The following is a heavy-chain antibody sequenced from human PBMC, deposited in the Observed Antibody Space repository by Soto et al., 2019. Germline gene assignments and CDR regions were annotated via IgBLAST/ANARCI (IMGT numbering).Heavy chain of an antibody. CDR2: LNGGGGST. CDR3: ANCPYNSNNGKHY. CDR1: GFTFSSYA. Sequence: PGGSLRLSCAASGFTFSSYAMSWVRQAAGKGLEWVSALNGGGGSTYYAECVKGWLTISRDNSKNTLYLQMNSLRAEDTAVYYCANCPYNSNNGKHYYGQGTLVTASS. J-gene: IGHJ4*02. D-gene: IGHD1-1*01. V-gene: IGHV3-23*01.